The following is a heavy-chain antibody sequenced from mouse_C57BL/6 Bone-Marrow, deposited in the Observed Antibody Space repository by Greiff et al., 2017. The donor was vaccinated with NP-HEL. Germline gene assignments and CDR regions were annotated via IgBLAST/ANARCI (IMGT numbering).Heavy chain of an antibody. J-gene: IGHJ4*01. CDR1: GFTFSSYA. CDR3: ARYSAMDY. Sequence: EVHLVESGGGLVKPGGSLKLSCAASGFTFSSYAMSWVRQTPEKRLEWVATISDGGSYTYYPDNVKGRFTISGDNAKNNLYLQMSHLKSEDTAMYYCARYSAMDYWGQGTSVTVTA. V-gene: IGHV5-4*01. CDR2: ISDGGSYT.